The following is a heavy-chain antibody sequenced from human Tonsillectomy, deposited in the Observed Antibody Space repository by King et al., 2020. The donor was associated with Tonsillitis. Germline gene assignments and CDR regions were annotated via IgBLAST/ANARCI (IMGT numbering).Heavy chain of an antibody. CDR1: GGSISSGGYY. CDR2: INTSGNT. Sequence: VQLQESGPGLVKPSQTLSLTCSVSGGSISSGGYYWSWIRQPAGKGLEWIGRINTSGNTNYNPSLKSRVTISVDTSKNQFSLRLTSVTAADTAVYYCARGVGLLAYWGQGTLVTVSS. D-gene: IGHD1-26*01. J-gene: IGHJ4*02. CDR3: ARGVGLLAY. V-gene: IGHV4-61*02.